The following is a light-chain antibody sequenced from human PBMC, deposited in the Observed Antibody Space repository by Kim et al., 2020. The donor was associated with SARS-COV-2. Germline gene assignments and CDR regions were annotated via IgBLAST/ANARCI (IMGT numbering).Light chain of an antibody. CDR2: HAS. V-gene: IGKV1-5*01. Sequence: DIQMTQSPSILSASVGDTVTITCRASQSVRIWLAWYQQIPGKAPKLLIHHASNLESGVPSRFSGSGSGSEFTLTINSLQSGDFATYYCQQYHNHWTFGQGTKVDIK. CDR3: QQYHNHWT. J-gene: IGKJ1*01. CDR1: QSVRIW.